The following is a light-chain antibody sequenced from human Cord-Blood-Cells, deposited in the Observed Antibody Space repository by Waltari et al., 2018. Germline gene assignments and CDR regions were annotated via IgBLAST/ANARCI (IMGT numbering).Light chain of an antibody. J-gene: IGLJ3*02. Sequence: QSALTQPASVSGSPGPSLTISCTGTSSDVGSYNLVPWYQQHPGKAPKLMIYEGSKRPSGVSNRFSGSKSGNTASLTISGLQAEDEADYYCCSYAGSSTSVFGGGTKLTVL. CDR1: SSDVGSYNL. V-gene: IGLV2-23*01. CDR2: EGS. CDR3: CSYAGSSTSV.